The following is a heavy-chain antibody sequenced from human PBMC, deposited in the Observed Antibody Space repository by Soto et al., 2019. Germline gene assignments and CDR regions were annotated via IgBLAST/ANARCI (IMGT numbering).Heavy chain of an antibody. V-gene: IGHV1-2*02. CDR3: ARGGGRGYNELDP. CDR1: GSTFTAYY. CDR2: INPNSGGT. Sequence: QVQLVQSGAEVKKPGASVKVSCKASGSTFTAYYMHCVRQAPGQGLEWMGWINPNSGGTYHAQNFQGRVNLTRGASTTTAYMELASLRSDDTAVYYCARGGGRGYNELDPWGHGTLVIFSS. D-gene: IGHD5-12*01. J-gene: IGHJ5*02.